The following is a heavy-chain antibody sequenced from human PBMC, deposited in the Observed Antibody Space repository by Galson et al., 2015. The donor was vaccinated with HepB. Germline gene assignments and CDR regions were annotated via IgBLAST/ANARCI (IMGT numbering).Heavy chain of an antibody. V-gene: IGHV3-30*04. CDR3: ARVDGFWSGYSDY. CDR2: LSYDGRNK. Sequence: SLRLSGAAYGFNDSSYAMQWVRQAPGKGLEWVAVLSYDGRNKYYADSVKVRFTISRDNSKNTLYLQMNSLRAEDTAVYYCARVDGFWSGYSDYWGQGTLVTVSS. CDR1: GFNDSSYA. D-gene: IGHD3-3*01. J-gene: IGHJ4*02.